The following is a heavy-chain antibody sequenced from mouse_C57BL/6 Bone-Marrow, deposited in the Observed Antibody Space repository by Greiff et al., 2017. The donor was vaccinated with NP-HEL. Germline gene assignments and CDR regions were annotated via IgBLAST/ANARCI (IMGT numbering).Heavy chain of an antibody. D-gene: IGHD1-1*01. J-gene: IGHJ4*01. Sequence: VQLKESGGGLVKPGGSLKLSCAASGFTFSDYGMHWVRQAPEKGLEWVAYISSGSSTIYYADTVKGRFTISRDNAKNTLFLQMTSLRSEDTAMYYCARDDYYGSGAMDYWGQGTSVTVSS. CDR2: ISSGSSTI. V-gene: IGHV5-17*01. CDR1: GFTFSDYG. CDR3: ARDDYYGSGAMDY.